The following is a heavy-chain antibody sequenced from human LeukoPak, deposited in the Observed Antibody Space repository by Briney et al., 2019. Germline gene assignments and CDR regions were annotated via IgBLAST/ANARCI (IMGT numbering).Heavy chain of an antibody. CDR1: GGSFSGYF. J-gene: IGHJ4*02. CDR2: IYYSGST. V-gene: IGHV4-34*01. Sequence: SETLSLTCAVYGGSFSGYFWSWIRQPPGKGLEWIGSIYYSGSTYYNPSLKSRVTISVDTSKNQFSLKLSSVTAADTAVYYCAGSGYSYVLYYFDYWGQGTLVTVSS. CDR3: AGSGYSYVLYYFDY. D-gene: IGHD5-18*01.